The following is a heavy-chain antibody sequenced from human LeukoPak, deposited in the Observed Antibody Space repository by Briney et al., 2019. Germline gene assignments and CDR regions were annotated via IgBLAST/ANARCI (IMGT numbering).Heavy chain of an antibody. CDR3: AREEVSGNWFDP. Sequence: SVKVSCKASGGTFSSYAISWVRQAPGQGLEWMGGIIPIFGTANYAQKFQGRVTITADKSTSTAYMELSSLRSDDTAVYYCAREEVSGNWFDPWGQGTLVTVSS. J-gene: IGHJ5*02. CDR1: GGTFSSYA. V-gene: IGHV1-69*06. D-gene: IGHD5/OR15-5a*01. CDR2: IIPIFGTA.